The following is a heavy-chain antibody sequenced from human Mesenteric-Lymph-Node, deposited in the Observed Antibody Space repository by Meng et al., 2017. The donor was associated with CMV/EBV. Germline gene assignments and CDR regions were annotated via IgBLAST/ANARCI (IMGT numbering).Heavy chain of an antibody. Sequence: GGSLRLSCAASGFTFSSYSMNWVRQAPGKGLEWVSSISRSSSYIYYADSVKGRFTISRDNAKNSLYLQMNSLRAEDTAVYYCARDSGKPRGYSGYDRYYYYGMDVWGQGTTVTVSS. D-gene: IGHD5-12*01. J-gene: IGHJ6*02. V-gene: IGHV3-21*01. CDR1: GFTFSSYS. CDR3: ARDSGKPRGYSGYDRYYYYGMDV. CDR2: ISRSSSYI.